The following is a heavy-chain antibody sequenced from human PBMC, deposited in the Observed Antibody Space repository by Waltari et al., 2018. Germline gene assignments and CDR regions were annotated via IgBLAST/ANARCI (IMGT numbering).Heavy chain of an antibody. CDR1: GGSISSSY. CDR3: ARGTVVPNSYYYYIDV. CDR2: LYTSGSI. D-gene: IGHD2-2*01. V-gene: IGHV4-4*07. J-gene: IGHJ6*03. Sequence: QVQLQESGPGLVKPSETLSLTCTVSGGSISSSYWTWIRQPAGKGLEWIGRLYTSGSINYNPSLKSRVTMSVDMSKNQFSLKLSSVTAADTAVYYCARGTVVPNSYYYYIDVWGRGTTVTISS.